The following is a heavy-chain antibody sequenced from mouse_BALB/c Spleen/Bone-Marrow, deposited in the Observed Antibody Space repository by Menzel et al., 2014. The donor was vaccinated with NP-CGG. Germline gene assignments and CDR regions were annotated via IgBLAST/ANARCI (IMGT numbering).Heavy chain of an antibody. V-gene: IGHV1-4*02. CDR1: GYIFTSYT. D-gene: IGHD1-1*01. J-gene: IGHJ2*01. CDR2: INPSIGYT. Sequence: QVQLQQPAAEPARPWASVKLSCKASGYIFTSYTIQWIKQRPGQGLEWIGYINPSIGYTEYNQKFKDKTTLTADTSSSTTYMQLSSLTSEDSAVYYCAREGTYYAYFDYWGQGTTLTVSS. CDR3: AREGTYYAYFDY.